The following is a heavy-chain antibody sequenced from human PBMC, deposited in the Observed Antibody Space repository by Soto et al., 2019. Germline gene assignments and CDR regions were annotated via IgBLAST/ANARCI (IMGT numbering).Heavy chain of an antibody. V-gene: IGHV3-33*01. J-gene: IGHJ4*02. CDR2: IWYDGSNK. Sequence: GGSLRLSCAASGFTFSSYGMHWVRQAPGKGLEWVAVIWYDGSNKYYADSVKGRFTISRDNSKNTLYLQMNSLRAEDTAVYYCARDNRYYDSSGYYVGSYFDYWGQGT. D-gene: IGHD3-22*01. CDR1: GFTFSSYG. CDR3: ARDNRYYDSSGYYVGSYFDY.